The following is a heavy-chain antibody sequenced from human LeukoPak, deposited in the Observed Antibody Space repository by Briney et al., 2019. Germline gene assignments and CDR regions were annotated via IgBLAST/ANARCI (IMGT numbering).Heavy chain of an antibody. CDR2: IWYDGSNK. D-gene: IGHD3-16*02. Sequence: PGRSLRLSCAASGFTFSSYGMHWVRQAPGKGLEWVAVIWYDGSNKYYADSVKGRFTISRDNSKNTLYLQMNSLRAEDTAVYYCGREYYVYVGGIYLYRAFDYGGQEPLAPAPS. CDR1: GFTFSSYG. CDR3: GREYYVYVGGIYLYRAFDY. J-gene: IGHJ4*02. V-gene: IGHV3-33*01.